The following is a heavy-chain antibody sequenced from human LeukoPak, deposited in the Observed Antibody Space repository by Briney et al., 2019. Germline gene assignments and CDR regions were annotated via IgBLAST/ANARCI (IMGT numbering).Heavy chain of an antibody. CDR2: IIPIFGTA. J-gene: IGHJ6*03. D-gene: IGHD7-27*01. CDR3: ARGQTGDLYYYYMDV. CDR1: GYTFTSYG. Sequence: ASVKVSCKASGYTFTSYGISWVRQAPGQGLEWMGGIIPIFGTANYAQKFQGRVAITADESTSTAYMELSSLRSEDTAVYYCARGQTGDLYYYYMDVWGKGTTVTVSS. V-gene: IGHV1-69*13.